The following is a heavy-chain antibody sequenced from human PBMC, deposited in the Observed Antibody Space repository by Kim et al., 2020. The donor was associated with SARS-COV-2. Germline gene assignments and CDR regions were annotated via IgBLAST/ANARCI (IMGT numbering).Heavy chain of an antibody. V-gene: IGHV1-18*01. Sequence: GNTNYAQKLQGRVTMTTDTSSSTAYMELRSLRSDDTAVYYCARTSGNDYWGQGTLVTVSS. J-gene: IGHJ4*02. D-gene: IGHD3-10*01. CDR2: GNT. CDR3: ARTSGNDY.